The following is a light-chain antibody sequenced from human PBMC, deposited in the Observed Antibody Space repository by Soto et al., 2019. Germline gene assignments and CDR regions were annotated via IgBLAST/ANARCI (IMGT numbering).Light chain of an antibody. CDR1: QSVSGSY. V-gene: IGKV3-20*01. CDR3: HPYGDAPQS. Sequence: ENVLTQSPGTLSLSPGERATLSCRASQSVSGSYLAWYQQKPGQAPRLLIYLASTRANGIPDRFSGSASGTDFTLGISTPEPEDAAVYYCHPYGDAPQSLGQGTKLEI. J-gene: IGKJ2*01. CDR2: LAS.